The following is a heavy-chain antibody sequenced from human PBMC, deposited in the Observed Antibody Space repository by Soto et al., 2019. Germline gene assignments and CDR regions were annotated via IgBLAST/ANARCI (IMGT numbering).Heavy chain of an antibody. CDR1: GGSFSGYY. CDR3: ANYDILTGDYYGMDV. J-gene: IGHJ6*02. D-gene: IGHD3-9*01. Sequence: SETLSLTCAVYGGSFSGYYWSWIRQPPGKGLEWIGEINHSGSTNYNPSLKSRVTISVDTAKNQFSLKLSAVTAADTAVYYCANYDILTGDYYGMDVWGQGTTVTVSS. CDR2: INHSGST. V-gene: IGHV4-34*01.